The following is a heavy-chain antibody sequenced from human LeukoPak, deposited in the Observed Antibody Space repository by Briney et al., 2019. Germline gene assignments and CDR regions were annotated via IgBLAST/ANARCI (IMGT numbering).Heavy chain of an antibody. CDR2: IIPIFGTA. CDR1: GYTFTSNY. J-gene: IGHJ6*02. D-gene: IGHD5-12*01. CDR3: ATPPTTRYYYYGMDV. V-gene: IGHV1-69*13. Sequence: GASVKVSCKASGYTFTSNYIHWVRQAPGQGLEWMGGIIPIFGTANYAQKFQGRVTITADESTSTAYMELSSLRSEDTAVYYCATPPTTRYYYYGMDVWGQGTTVTVSS.